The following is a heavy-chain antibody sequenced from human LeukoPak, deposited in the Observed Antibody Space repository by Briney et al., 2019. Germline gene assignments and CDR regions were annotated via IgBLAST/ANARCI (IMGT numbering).Heavy chain of an antibody. CDR3: AREGFLEWLLTDYYYYYMDV. CDR1: GGSISSYY. D-gene: IGHD3-3*01. J-gene: IGHJ6*03. CDR2: IYTSGST. Sequence: SETLSLTCTVSGGSISSYYWSWIRQPVGKGLEWIGRIYTSGSTNYNPSLKSRVTMSVDTSKNQFSLKLSSVTAADTAVYYCAREGFLEWLLTDYYYYYMDVWGKGTTVTVSS. V-gene: IGHV4-4*07.